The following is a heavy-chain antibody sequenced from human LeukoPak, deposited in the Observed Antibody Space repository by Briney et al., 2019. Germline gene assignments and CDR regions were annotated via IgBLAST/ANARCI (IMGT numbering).Heavy chain of an antibody. CDR3: ARERMVVAAAGNWFDP. Sequence: PSETLSLTCTVSGGSISSSSYYWGWIRQPPGKGLEWIGSIYYSGSTYYNPSLKSRVTISVDTSKNQFSLKLSSVTAADTAVYYCARERMVVAAAGNWFDPWGQGTLVTVSS. J-gene: IGHJ5*02. CDR2: IYYSGST. CDR1: GGSISSSSYY. V-gene: IGHV4-39*07. D-gene: IGHD6-13*01.